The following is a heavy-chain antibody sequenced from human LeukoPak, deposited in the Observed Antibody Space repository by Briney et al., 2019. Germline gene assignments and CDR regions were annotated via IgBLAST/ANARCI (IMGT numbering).Heavy chain of an antibody. CDR3: ARDLDTYGGNSAVLDY. CDR2: ISSTSNTK. D-gene: IGHD4-23*01. CDR1: GFTFSRNS. Sequence: GGSLRLSCAASGFTFSRNSMNWVRQAPGKGLEWVSYISSTSNTKNYADSVKGRFTISRDNAKNSLFLHMNSLRAEDTAVYYCARDLDTYGGNSAVLDYWGQGTLVTVSS. V-gene: IGHV3-48*04. J-gene: IGHJ4*02.